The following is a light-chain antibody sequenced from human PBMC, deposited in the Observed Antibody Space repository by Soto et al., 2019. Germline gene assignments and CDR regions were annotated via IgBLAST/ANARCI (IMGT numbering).Light chain of an antibody. CDR1: QSVSSD. J-gene: IGKJ1*01. Sequence: EIVLTQSPGTLSLSPEERAILSCRASQSVSSDLAWYQQKFGQAPRLLIYAASTRATGIPARFSGSGSGTEFTLTISSLQSEDFAVYYCQQYNNWPRTFGQGTKVDIK. CDR3: QQYNNWPRT. V-gene: IGKV3-15*01. CDR2: AAS.